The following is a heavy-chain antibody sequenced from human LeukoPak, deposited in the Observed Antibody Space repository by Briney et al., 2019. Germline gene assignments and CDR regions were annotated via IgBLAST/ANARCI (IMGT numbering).Heavy chain of an antibody. Sequence: ASVKVSCKASGYTFTGYYMHWVRQAPGQGLEWMGWINPNSGGTNYAQKFQGRVTMTRDTSISTAYMELSRLRSDDTAVYYCARAMLSLYYYDSSGYSSDAFDIWGQGTMVTVSS. CDR3: ARAMLSLYYYDSSGYSSDAFDI. D-gene: IGHD3-22*01. CDR1: GYTFTGYY. V-gene: IGHV1-2*02. J-gene: IGHJ3*02. CDR2: INPNSGGT.